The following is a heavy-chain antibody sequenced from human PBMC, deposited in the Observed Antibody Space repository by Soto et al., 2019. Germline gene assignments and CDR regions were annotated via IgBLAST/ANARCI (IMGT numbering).Heavy chain of an antibody. Sequence: QITLKESGPTLMKPTQTLTLTCTFSGFSLSTRGVGVAWIRQPPGKALEWLALIFWDDDKWYNPSLKSRLTITEDTSKNQVVLIMTTMDPVDTATYYCAHRPRGYAYYFAFWGQGTLVTVSS. CDR2: IFWDDDK. CDR1: GFSLSTRGVG. D-gene: IGHD5-12*01. J-gene: IGHJ4*02. CDR3: AHRPRGYAYYFAF. V-gene: IGHV2-5*02.